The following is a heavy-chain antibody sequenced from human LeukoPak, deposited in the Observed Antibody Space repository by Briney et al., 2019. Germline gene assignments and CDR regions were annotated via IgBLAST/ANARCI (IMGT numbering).Heavy chain of an antibody. D-gene: IGHD2-2*02. Sequence: GGSLRLSCAASGFTFSSYWMSWVRQAPGKGLEWVANIKKDGSEKYYVDSVKGRFTISRDNAKNSLYLQMNILTAEDTAVYYCARAASLDRNCSSTSCYTAQVYYFDYWGQGTLVTVSS. CDR2: IKKDGSEK. V-gene: IGHV3-7*01. J-gene: IGHJ4*02. CDR3: ARAASLDRNCSSTSCYTAQVYYFDY. CDR1: GFTFSSYW.